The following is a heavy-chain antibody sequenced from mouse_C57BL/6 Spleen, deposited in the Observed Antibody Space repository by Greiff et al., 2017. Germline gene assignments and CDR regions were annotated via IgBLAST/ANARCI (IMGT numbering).Heavy chain of an antibody. V-gene: IGHV1-53*01. J-gene: IGHJ2*01. Sequence: QVQLQQPGTELVKPGASVKLSCKASGYTFTSYWMHWVKQRPGQGLEWIGNINPSNGGTNYNEKFKSKATLTVDKSSSTAYMQLSSLTSEDSAVYYCAREAVITTVVAGFDYWGQGTTLTVSS. CDR1: GYTFTSYW. D-gene: IGHD1-1*01. CDR2: INPSNGGT. CDR3: AREAVITTVVAGFDY.